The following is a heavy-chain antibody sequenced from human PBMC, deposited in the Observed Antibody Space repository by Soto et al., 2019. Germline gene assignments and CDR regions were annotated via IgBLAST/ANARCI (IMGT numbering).Heavy chain of an antibody. D-gene: IGHD6-6*01. Sequence: ASGKVCCKASGYTFTSYYMHWVRQAPGQGLEWMGIINPSGGSTSYAQKFQGRVTMTRDTSTSTVYMELSSLRSEDTAVYYCAREAREDEQLVWDVRDWFDPWGQGTLVPVSP. CDR1: GYTFTSYY. V-gene: IGHV1-46*01. CDR2: INPSGGST. J-gene: IGHJ5*02. CDR3: AREAREDEQLVWDVRDWFDP.